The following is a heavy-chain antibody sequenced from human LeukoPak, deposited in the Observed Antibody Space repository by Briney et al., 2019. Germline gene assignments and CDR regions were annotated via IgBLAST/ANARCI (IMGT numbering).Heavy chain of an antibody. CDR3: ASDIGTYCGGDCYGAFDI. Sequence: GGSLRLSCAASGFIFSSYAMSWVRQVPGKGLQWVSSISGSGANTYNADSVKGRFTISRHNSKNTLYLQMNSLRAEDTAVYYCASDIGTYCGGDCYGAFDIWGQGTMVTVSS. V-gene: IGHV3-23*01. J-gene: IGHJ3*02. CDR1: GFIFSSYA. CDR2: ISGSGANT. D-gene: IGHD2-21*02.